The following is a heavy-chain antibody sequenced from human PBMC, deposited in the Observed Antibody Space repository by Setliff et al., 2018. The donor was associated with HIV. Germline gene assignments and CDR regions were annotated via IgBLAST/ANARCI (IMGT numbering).Heavy chain of an antibody. D-gene: IGHD2-15*01. J-gene: IGHJ3*02. CDR3: ARAATLGAFDI. CDR2: ISSSSSYI. CDR1: GFTFSSYS. Sequence: NPGGSLRLSCAASGFTFSSYSMNWVRQAPGKGLEWVSSISSSSSYIYYADSMKGRFTISRDDAKNSLYLQMNSLRAEDTAVYYCARAATLGAFDIWGQGTMVTVSS. V-gene: IGHV3-21*01.